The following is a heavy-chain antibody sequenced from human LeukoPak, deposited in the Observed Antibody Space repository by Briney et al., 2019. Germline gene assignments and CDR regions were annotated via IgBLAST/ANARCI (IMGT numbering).Heavy chain of an antibody. V-gene: IGHV4-59*01. J-gene: IGHJ1*01. D-gene: IGHD1-26*01. CDR1: GGSISSYY. Sequence: SETLSLACTVSGGSISSYYWSWIRQPPGKGLEWIGYIYYSGSTNYNPSLKSRVTISVDTSKNQFSLKLSSVTAADTAVYYCARALGSYYQHWGQGTLDTVSS. CDR2: IYYSGST. CDR3: ARALGSYYQH.